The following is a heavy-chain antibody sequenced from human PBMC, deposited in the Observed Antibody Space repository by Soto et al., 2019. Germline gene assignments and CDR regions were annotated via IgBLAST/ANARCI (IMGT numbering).Heavy chain of an antibody. J-gene: IGHJ6*02. CDR3: ARSPGNRYGLDL. V-gene: IGHV1-46*01. CDR1: GYTFTSDH. Sequence: ASVKVSCKVSGYTFTSDHLHWVRQAPGQGLEWMGIIDPSGGTTNSARVFQGRFSMTRDTSTSTVYMELSSLTSQDTAVYYCARSPGNRYGLDLWGQGTTVTVSS. CDR2: IDPSGGTT.